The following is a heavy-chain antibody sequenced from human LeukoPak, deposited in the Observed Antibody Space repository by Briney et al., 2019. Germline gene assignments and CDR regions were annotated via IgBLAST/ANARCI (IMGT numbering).Heavy chain of an antibody. D-gene: IGHD3-3*01. CDR1: GYTFTSYA. V-gene: IGHV1-3*01. J-gene: IGHJ6*02. Sequence: GASVKVSCKASGYTFTSYAIHWVRQAPGQRLEWMGWISAGNGNTKYSQNLQGRVTFISNTSATTAFMELSSLRSEDAAVYYCARDPERITIFGVVISYYYYGMDVWGQGTTVTVSS. CDR2: ISAGNGNT. CDR3: ARDPERITIFGVVISYYYYGMDV.